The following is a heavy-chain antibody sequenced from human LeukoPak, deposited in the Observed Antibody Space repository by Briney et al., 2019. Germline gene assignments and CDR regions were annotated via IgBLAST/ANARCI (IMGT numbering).Heavy chain of an antibody. V-gene: IGHV3-11*04. Sequence: GGSLRLSCAASGFDFSDYYMSWIRQTPGKGLEWVAYISNRGRNTHYADSVRGRFTVSRDNSNNSLYLQMNSLRAEDTAVYYCAKDWDDSSGYFDYWGQGTLVTVSS. CDR2: ISNRGRNT. J-gene: IGHJ4*02. CDR3: AKDWDDSSGYFDY. D-gene: IGHD3-22*01. CDR1: GFDFSDYY.